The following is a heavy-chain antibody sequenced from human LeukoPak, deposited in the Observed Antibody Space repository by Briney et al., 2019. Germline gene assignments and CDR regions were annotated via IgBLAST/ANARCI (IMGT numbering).Heavy chain of an antibody. Sequence: ALVRVSCKASGYTFTAYYIHWVRQAPGQGLEYMGWINPNSGGTNYAQKFQGRVTMTRDTSISTAYMELSRLRSDDTAVYYCARLKVVGGVDWWGQGTLVTVSS. D-gene: IGHD6-6*01. CDR1: GYTFTAYY. J-gene: IGHJ4*02. CDR3: ARLKVVGGVDW. CDR2: INPNSGGT. V-gene: IGHV1-2*02.